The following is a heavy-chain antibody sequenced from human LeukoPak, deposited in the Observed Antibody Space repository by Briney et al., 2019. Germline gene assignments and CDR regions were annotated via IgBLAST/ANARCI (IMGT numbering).Heavy chain of an antibody. CDR1: GGSISSYY. Sequence: PSETLSLTCTVSGGSISSYYWSWIRQPPGKGPEWIGYIYYSGSTNYNPSLKSRVTISVDTSKNQFSLKLSSVTAADTAVYYCARAHLSVVVPAAIVDWFDPWGQGTLVTVSS. J-gene: IGHJ5*02. D-gene: IGHD2-2*02. CDR2: IYYSGST. CDR3: ARAHLSVVVPAAIVDWFDP. V-gene: IGHV4-59*01.